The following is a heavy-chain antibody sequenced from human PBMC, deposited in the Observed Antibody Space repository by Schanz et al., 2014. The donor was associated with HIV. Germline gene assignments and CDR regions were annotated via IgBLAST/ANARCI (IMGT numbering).Heavy chain of an antibody. CDR1: GESFSGHF. V-gene: IGHV4-34*01. Sequence: QVRLQQWGAGLLKPSETLTLTCAVYGESFSGHFWTWIRQPPGKGLEWIGEINQSGSTNYSPSLKSRVTISVDTSKNQFSLKLSSVTAADTAVYYCARVGRAAAGFIYYYGMDVWGQGTTVTVSS. J-gene: IGHJ6*02. CDR2: INQSGST. D-gene: IGHD6-13*01. CDR3: ARVGRAAAGFIYYYGMDV.